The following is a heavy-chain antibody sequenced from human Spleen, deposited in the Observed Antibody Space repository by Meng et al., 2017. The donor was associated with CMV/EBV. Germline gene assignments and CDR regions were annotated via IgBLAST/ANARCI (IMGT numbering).Heavy chain of an antibody. D-gene: IGHD4-17*01. CDR1: GFTFNTYD. V-gene: IGHV3-30*02. CDR3: ARDLATMTHWGFSDY. J-gene: IGHJ4*02. CDR2: IRYDESAK. Sequence: GESLKISCAASGFTFNTYDMHWVRQAPGKGLEWVTFIRYDESAKYYADSVKGRFTISRDNAKNSLYLQMNGLRAEDTALYYCARDLATMTHWGFSDYWGQGTLVTVSS.